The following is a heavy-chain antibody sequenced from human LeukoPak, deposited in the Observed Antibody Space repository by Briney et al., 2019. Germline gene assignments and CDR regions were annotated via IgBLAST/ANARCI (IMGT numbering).Heavy chain of an antibody. J-gene: IGHJ3*02. CDR1: GGSISGYH. Sequence: SETLSLTCNVSGGSISGYHWSWIRQHPGKGLEWIGYIYYSGSTYYNPSLKSRVTISVDTSKNQFSLKLSSVTAADTAVYYCARTVTMVRGVIYRAFDIWGQGTMVTVSS. V-gene: IGHV4-59*06. D-gene: IGHD3-10*01. CDR3: ARTVTMVRGVIYRAFDI. CDR2: IYYSGST.